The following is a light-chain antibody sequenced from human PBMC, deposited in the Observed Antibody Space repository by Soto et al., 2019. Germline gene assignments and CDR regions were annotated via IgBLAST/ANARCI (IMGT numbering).Light chain of an antibody. CDR3: QLFGRSVT. J-gene: IGKJ3*01. CDR2: DAS. V-gene: IGKV3-11*01. CDR1: QSVSSY. Sequence: EIVLTQSPATLSLSPGERATLSCRASQSVSSYLAWYQQKPGQAPRLLIYDASNRATGIPPRFSGSGSGTDFTLTINRLEPEDCAVYYCQLFGRSVTFGPGTKVDIK.